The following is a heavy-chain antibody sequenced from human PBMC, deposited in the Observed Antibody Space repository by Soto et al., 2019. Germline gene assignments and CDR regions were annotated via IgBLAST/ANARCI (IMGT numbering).Heavy chain of an antibody. D-gene: IGHD3-10*01. CDR1: GFTFSSYA. CDR3: AKDLGLGWFGAPYDAFDI. V-gene: IGHV3-23*01. Sequence: GGSLRLSCAASGFTFSSYAMSWVRQAPGKGLEWVSAISGSGGSTYYADSVKGRFTISRDNSKNTLYLQMNSLRAEDTAVYYCAKDLGLGWFGAPYDAFDIWGQGTMVTVSS. CDR2: ISGSGGST. J-gene: IGHJ3*02.